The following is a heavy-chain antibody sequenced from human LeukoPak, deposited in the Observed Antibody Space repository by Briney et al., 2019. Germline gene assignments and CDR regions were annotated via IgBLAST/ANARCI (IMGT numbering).Heavy chain of an antibody. D-gene: IGHD2-15*01. Sequence: PGGSLRLSCAASGFTFSNYAMSWVRQAPGKGLEWVANIKQDGSEKYYVDSVKGRFTISRDNAKNSLYLQMNSLRAEDTAVYYCARYCSGGSCFDRWGQGTLVTVSS. V-gene: IGHV3-7*01. CDR3: ARYCSGGSCFDR. CDR1: GFTFSNYA. J-gene: IGHJ4*02. CDR2: IKQDGSEK.